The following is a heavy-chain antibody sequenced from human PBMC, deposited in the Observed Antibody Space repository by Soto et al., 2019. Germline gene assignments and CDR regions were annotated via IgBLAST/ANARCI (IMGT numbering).Heavy chain of an antibody. V-gene: IGHV3-74*01. Sequence: EVQLVESGGGLVQPGGSLTLSCEVSGFTLRSYWMHWVRQAPGKGLEWVSRIDGDGRTTNYADSVKGRFTISRDNAKNTVYLHMNSLRVEDRAVYYCARGVVVYQQLVRGRDRFDPWGQGTLVTVSS. J-gene: IGHJ5*02. CDR2: IDGDGRTT. CDR1: GFTLRSYW. D-gene: IGHD2-8*02. CDR3: ARGVVVYQQLVRGRDRFDP.